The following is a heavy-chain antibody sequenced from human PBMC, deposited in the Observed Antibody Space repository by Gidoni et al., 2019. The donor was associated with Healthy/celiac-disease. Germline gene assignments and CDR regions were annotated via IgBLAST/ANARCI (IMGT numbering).Heavy chain of an antibody. CDR2: IYYSGST. J-gene: IGHJ5*02. D-gene: IGHD6-19*01. Sequence: QVQLQESGPGLVKPSETLSLTCTVSGGSISSGSYYWSWIRQPPGKGLEWIGYIYYSGSTNYNPSLKSRVTISVDTSKNQFSLKLSSVTAADTAVYYCARGGSSGWTINNWFDPWGQGTLVTVSS. V-gene: IGHV4-61*01. CDR3: ARGGSSGWTINNWFDP. CDR1: GGSISSGSYY.